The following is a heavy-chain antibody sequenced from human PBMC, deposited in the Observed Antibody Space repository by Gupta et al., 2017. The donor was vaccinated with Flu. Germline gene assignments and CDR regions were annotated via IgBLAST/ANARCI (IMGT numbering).Heavy chain of an antibody. CDR2: SKYSWGT. CDR3: STPDHSAHDSRVNY. J-gene: IGHJ4*02. Sequence: RPPPGKGLEWIGSSKYSWGTYYSPSLTSRVAISIATSQNEFSLTLSSVTAADTAGYYFSTPDHSAHDSRVNYWGPGALVTAS. V-gene: IGHV4-39*01. D-gene: IGHD3-10*01.